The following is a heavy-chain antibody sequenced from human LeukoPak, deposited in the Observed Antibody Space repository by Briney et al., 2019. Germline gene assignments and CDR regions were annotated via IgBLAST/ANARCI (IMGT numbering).Heavy chain of an antibody. Sequence: PSETLSLTCTVSGGSISSYYWSWIRQPPGKGLEWIGYIYYSGSTNYNPSLKSRVTISVDTSKNQFSLKLSSVTAADTAVYYCARGYDYVWGSYLPPFDYWGQGTLVTVSS. CDR1: GGSISSYY. J-gene: IGHJ4*02. CDR2: IYYSGST. D-gene: IGHD3-16*01. V-gene: IGHV4-59*12. CDR3: ARGYDYVWGSYLPPFDY.